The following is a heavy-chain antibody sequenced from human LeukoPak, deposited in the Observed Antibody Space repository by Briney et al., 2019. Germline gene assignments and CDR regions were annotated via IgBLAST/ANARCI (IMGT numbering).Heavy chain of an antibody. Sequence: PGGSLRLSCAASGFTFSSHAMHWVRQAPGKGLEWVAFVSYDAKISSYADFVKGRFTISRDNSKNTLYLQMNSLRVEDTAVYFCARGGTEIYYYHYGMDVWGQGTTVTVSS. CDR3: ARGGTEIYYYHYGMDV. CDR1: GFTFSSHA. CDR2: VSYDAKIS. J-gene: IGHJ6*02. V-gene: IGHV3-30*04. D-gene: IGHD5-12*01.